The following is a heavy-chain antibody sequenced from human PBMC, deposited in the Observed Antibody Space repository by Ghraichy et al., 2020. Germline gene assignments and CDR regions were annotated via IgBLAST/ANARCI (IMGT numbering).Heavy chain of an antibody. J-gene: IGHJ4*02. D-gene: IGHD3-10*01. CDR2: IYDTGRT. Sequence: SETLSLTCTVSGGSLSTYAWSWIRQPPGKGLEWIGYIYDTGRTHQNVSLTTRVTISVDTSKNQFSLNLRSVTAADTTMYYCARLRLNRSGAFDYWGQGALVIVSS. CDR1: GGSLSTYA. V-gene: IGHV4-59*08. CDR3: ARLRLNRSGAFDY.